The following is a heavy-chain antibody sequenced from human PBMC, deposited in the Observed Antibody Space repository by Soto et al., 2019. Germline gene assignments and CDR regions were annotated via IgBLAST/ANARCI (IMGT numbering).Heavy chain of an antibody. J-gene: IGHJ4*02. V-gene: IGHV3-7*05. CDR3: ARDAYSTKATFDF. CDR1: GFTFSVSW. Sequence: EVQLVESGGGLVQPGGSLRLSCAASGFTFSVSWMSWVSQAPGKVLEWVANIKQDGREKYYVDSVKGRFTISRDNAKNSLYLQMNSLRAEDTAVYYCARDAYSTKATFDFWGQGTLVTVSS. D-gene: IGHD2-15*01. CDR2: IKQDGREK.